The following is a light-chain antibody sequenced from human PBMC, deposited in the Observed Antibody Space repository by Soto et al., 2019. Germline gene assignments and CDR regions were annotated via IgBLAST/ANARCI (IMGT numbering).Light chain of an antibody. CDR3: QQYGSSPST. Sequence: EIVLTQSPGTLSLSPGERATLSCRASQSVGSSYLAWYQQRPGQAPRLLTYGASSRATGIPDRFSGSGSGTDFTLTISALEPEDFAVYYCQQYGSSPSTFGQGTKLEIK. CDR1: QSVGSSY. V-gene: IGKV3-20*01. J-gene: IGKJ2*01. CDR2: GAS.